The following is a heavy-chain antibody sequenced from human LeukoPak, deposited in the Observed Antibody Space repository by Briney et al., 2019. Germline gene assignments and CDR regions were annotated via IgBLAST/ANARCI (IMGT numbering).Heavy chain of an antibody. CDR1: GFTFSSSG. V-gene: IGHV3-30*02. Sequence: GRSLRLSCAASGFTFSSSGMHWVRQAPGKGLEWVAFIRYDGSDKYYADSVKGRFTISRDNSKNALLQMNSLRPDDTAVYYCAKITQGTTAGYWGQGTLVTVSS. D-gene: IGHD4-17*01. J-gene: IGHJ4*02. CDR2: IRYDGSDK. CDR3: AKITQGTTAGY.